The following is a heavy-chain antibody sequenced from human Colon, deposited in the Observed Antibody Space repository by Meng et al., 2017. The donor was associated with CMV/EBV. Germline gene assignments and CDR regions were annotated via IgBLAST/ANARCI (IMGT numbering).Heavy chain of an antibody. CDR1: GFTFSSYG. D-gene: IGHD3-10*01. CDR3: AKINGGSGSYFGYFDY. Sequence: GESLKISCAASGFTFSSYGMHWVRQAPGKGLEWVAFIRYDGSNKYYADSVKGRFTISRDNSKNTLYLQMNSLRAEDTAVYYCAKINGGSGSYFGYFDYWGQGTLVTVSS. V-gene: IGHV3-30*02. J-gene: IGHJ4*02. CDR2: IRYDGSNK.